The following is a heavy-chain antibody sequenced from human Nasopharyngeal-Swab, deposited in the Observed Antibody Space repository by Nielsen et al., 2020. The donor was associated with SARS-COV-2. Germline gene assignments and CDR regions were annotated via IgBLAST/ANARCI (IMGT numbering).Heavy chain of an antibody. CDR1: GFTFDDYA. CDR3: AKVPYYDILTGYHDAFDI. Sequence: SLKISCAASGFTFDDYAMHWVRQAPGKGLGWVSGISWNSGSIGYADSVKGRFTISRDNAKNSLYLQMNSLRAEDTALYYCAKVPYYDILTGYHDAFDIWGQGTMVTVSS. CDR2: ISWNSGSI. D-gene: IGHD3-9*01. J-gene: IGHJ3*02. V-gene: IGHV3-9*01.